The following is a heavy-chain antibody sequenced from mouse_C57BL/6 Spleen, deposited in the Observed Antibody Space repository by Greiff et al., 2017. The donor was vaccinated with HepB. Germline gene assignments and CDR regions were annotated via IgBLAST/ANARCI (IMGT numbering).Heavy chain of an antibody. CDR3: ARNWFYAMDY. D-gene: IGHD4-1*01. CDR2: IDPSDSYT. V-gene: IGHV1-69*01. Sequence: QVQLQQPGAELVMPGASVKLSCKASGYTFTSYWMHWVKQRPGQGLEWIGEIDPSDSYTNYNQKFKGKSTLTVDKSSSTAYMQLSSLTSADSAVYYCARNWFYAMDYWGQGTSVTVSS. J-gene: IGHJ4*01. CDR1: GYTFTSYW.